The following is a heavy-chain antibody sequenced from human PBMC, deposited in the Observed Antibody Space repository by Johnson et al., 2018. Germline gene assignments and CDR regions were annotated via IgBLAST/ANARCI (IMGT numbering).Heavy chain of an antibody. V-gene: IGHV6-1*01. CDR3: ARDAGDDYFDAFDI. D-gene: IGHD2/OR15-2a*01. CDR1: GDSVSSNSAA. Sequence: QVQLQESGPGLVKXSQTXSLXCAISGDSVSSNSAAWNWIRQSPSRGLEWLGRTYYRSKWYNDYAVSVKSRITSNQDTSKNQFSLQLNSVTPEDTAGYYCARDAGDDYFDAFDIWCQGTMVTVSS. CDR2: TYYRSKWYN. J-gene: IGHJ3*02.